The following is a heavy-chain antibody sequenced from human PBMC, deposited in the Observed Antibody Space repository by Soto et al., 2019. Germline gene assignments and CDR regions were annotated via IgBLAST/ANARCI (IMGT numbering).Heavy chain of an antibody. Sequence: SETLSLTCTVSGGSISSGGYYWSWIRQHPGKGLEWIGYIYYSGSTYYNPSLKSRVTISVDTSKNQFSLKLSSVTAADTAVYYCAGLGYCTNGVCSYFDYWGQGTLVTVSS. CDR2: IYYSGST. J-gene: IGHJ4*02. CDR3: AGLGYCTNGVCSYFDY. V-gene: IGHV4-31*03. D-gene: IGHD2-8*01. CDR1: GGSISSGGYY.